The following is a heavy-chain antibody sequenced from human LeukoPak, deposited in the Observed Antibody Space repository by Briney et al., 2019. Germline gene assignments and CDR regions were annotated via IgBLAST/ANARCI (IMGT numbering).Heavy chain of an antibody. V-gene: IGHV1-2*02. CDR2: INPNSGGT. D-gene: IGHD2-2*01. Sequence: ASVKVSCTASGYTFTDYHMHWVRQAPGQGLEWMGWINPNSGGTNYAQKFQGRVTMTRDTSISTAYMELSRLRSDDTAVYYCARDVGISYASFDYWGQGTLVTVSS. J-gene: IGHJ4*02. CDR3: ARDVGISYASFDY. CDR1: GYTFTDYH.